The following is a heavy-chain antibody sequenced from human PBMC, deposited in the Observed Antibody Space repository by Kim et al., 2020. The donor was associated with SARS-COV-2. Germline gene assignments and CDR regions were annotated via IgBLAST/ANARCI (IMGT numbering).Heavy chain of an antibody. V-gene: IGHV3-48*03. J-gene: IGHJ4*02. D-gene: IGHD2-15*01. CDR3: ASPRYCSGGSCFFRMDY. Sequence: VKGRFTISRDNAKNSLYLQMNSLRAEDTAVYYCASPRYCSGGSCFFRMDYWGQGTLVTVSS.